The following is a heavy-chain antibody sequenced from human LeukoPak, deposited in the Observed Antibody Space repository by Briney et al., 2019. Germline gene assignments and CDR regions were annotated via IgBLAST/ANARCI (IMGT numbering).Heavy chain of an antibody. Sequence: PSETLSLTCTVSGDSVSNGHYYWSWIRQPAGKGLEWIGHIYTSGSTNYNPSLKSRVTISVDTSKNQFSLKLSSVTAADTAMYYCGGDLTGYKVDYWGQGTLVTVSS. V-gene: IGHV4-61*09. CDR2: IYTSGST. J-gene: IGHJ4*02. CDR3: GGDLTGYKVDY. CDR1: GDSVSNGHYY. D-gene: IGHD3-9*01.